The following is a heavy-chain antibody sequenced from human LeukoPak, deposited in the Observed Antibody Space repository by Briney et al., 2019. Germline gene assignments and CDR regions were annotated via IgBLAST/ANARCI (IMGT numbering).Heavy chain of an antibody. V-gene: IGHV1-3*01. D-gene: IGHD4-17*01. J-gene: IGHJ4*02. CDR3: ARGAGPTTVTTTSPRY. Sequence: GASEKVSCKASGYTFTTYAIHWVRQAPGQRLEWMGWINAGNGETKYSQNFQGRVTIARDTSASTAYMELSSLRSEDTAVYYCARGAGPTTVTTTSPRYWGQGTLVTVSS. CDR2: INAGNGET. CDR1: GYTFTTYA.